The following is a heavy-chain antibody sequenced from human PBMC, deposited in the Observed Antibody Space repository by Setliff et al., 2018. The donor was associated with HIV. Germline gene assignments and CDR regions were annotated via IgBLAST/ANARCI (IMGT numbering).Heavy chain of an antibody. Sequence: SETLSLTCTVSGGSISNKTHYWGWLRQPPGSGLEWIGSIYYSGSTYYNPSLKSRLTISIDTSKNQFSLKLNSVTATDTALYYCARLGYSIDLRRLDYWGQGAQVTVSS. CDR1: GGSISNKTHY. CDR3: ARLGYSIDLRRLDY. V-gene: IGHV4-39*01. CDR2: IYYSGST. J-gene: IGHJ4*02. D-gene: IGHD6-13*01.